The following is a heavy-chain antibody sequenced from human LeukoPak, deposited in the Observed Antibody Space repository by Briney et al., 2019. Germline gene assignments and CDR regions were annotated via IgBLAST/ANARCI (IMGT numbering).Heavy chain of an antibody. CDR3: AREVDEGFDN. D-gene: IGHD3-9*01. V-gene: IGHV3-21*01. Sequence: GGSLRLSCAASGFTFSTYSMNWVRQAPGKGLEWVSSIGGSSRSIYHADSVKGRFTISRDNAKNSLFLQMNSPRAEDTVVYYCAREVDEGFDNWGQGTLVTVSS. CDR2: IGGSSRSI. CDR1: GFTFSTYS. J-gene: IGHJ4*02.